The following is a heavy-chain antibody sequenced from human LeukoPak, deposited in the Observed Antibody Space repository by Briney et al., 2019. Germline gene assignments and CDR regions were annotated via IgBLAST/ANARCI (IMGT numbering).Heavy chain of an antibody. CDR2: ISGSGGST. J-gene: IGHJ4*02. CDR1: GFTFSSYG. V-gene: IGHV3-23*01. CDR3: AKTSGYSYGYPADY. Sequence: GGSLRLSCVASGFTFSSYGMSWVRQAPGKGLEWVSAISGSGGSTYYADSVKGRFTISRDNSKHALYLQMNSLRAEDAAVYYCAKTSGYSYGYPADYWGQGTLVTVS. D-gene: IGHD5-18*01.